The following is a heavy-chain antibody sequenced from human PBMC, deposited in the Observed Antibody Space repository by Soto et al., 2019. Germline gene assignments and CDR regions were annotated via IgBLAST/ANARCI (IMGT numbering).Heavy chain of an antibody. D-gene: IGHD3-10*01. CDR2: IYPGDSDT. CDR1: RNIFRKSW. J-gene: IGHJ6*02. Sequence: HGESLKISCKTSRNIFRKSWIGWVRQMPGKGLEWMGIIYPGDSDTRYSPSFQGQVTISADKSISTAYLQWSSLKASDTAMYYCARLRADYSHLYYYGMDVWGQGTTVTVSS. V-gene: IGHV5-51*01. CDR3: ARLRADYSHLYYYGMDV.